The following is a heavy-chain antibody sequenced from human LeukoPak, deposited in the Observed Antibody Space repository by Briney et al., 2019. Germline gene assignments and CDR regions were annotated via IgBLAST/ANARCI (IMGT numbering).Heavy chain of an antibody. V-gene: IGHV3-21*01. CDR2: ISSSSTYI. Sequence: GGSLSLSCAPSGFTFSSCTMSWVRQAPGKGLEWVSSISSSSTYIYYADSVKGRFTISRDSAKNALYLQMNSLRAEDTAVYYCAKNNWVDYWGQGTLVTVSS. CDR1: GFTFSSCT. D-gene: IGHD1-1*01. J-gene: IGHJ4*02. CDR3: AKNNWVDY.